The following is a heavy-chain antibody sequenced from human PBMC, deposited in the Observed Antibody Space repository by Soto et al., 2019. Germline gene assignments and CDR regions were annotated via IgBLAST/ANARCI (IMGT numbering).Heavy chain of an antibody. J-gene: IGHJ4*02. V-gene: IGHV1-69*08. CDR2: IIPILGIA. D-gene: IGHD2-15*01. CDR3: AREVSSARRGGGY. CDR1: GGTFSSYT. Sequence: QVKLVQSGAEVKKPGSSVKVSCKASGGTFSSYTISWVRQAPGQGLEWMGRIIPILGIANYAQRFQGRVTITACKSTSTADKELSSLRCEDTAVYYCAREVSSARRGGGYWGQGTLVTVSS.